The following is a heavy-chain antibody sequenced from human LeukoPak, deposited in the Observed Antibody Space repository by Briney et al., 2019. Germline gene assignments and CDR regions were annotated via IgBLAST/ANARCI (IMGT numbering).Heavy chain of an antibody. J-gene: IGHJ4*02. CDR1: GFTFDDYG. CDR2: INWNGDST. V-gene: IGHV3-20*04. D-gene: IGHD7-27*01. Sequence: TGGSLRLSCAASGFTFDDYGMSWVRQAPGKGLEWVSGINWNGDSTDYADSVKGRFTISRDNARNSLYVQMNSLRAEDTALYYCARGPLTGSMLWDFDYWGQGTLVTVSS. CDR3: ARGPLTGSMLWDFDY.